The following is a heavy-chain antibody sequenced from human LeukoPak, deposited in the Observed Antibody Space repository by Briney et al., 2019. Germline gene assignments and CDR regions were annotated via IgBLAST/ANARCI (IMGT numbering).Heavy chain of an antibody. CDR2: ISGSDGST. CDR1: GFTFSSYA. CDR3: AKDIGNFNWNFNY. Sequence: GGSLRLSCAASGFTFSSYAMSWVRQAPGKGLEWVSGISGSDGSTYYADSVKGRFTISRDNSKNTLYLQMNSLRAEDTAVYYCAKDIGNFNWNFNYWGQGTLVTVSS. D-gene: IGHD3-9*01. V-gene: IGHV3-23*01. J-gene: IGHJ4*02.